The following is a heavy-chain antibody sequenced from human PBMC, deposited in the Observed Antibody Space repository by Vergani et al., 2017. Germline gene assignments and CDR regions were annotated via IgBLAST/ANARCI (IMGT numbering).Heavy chain of an antibody. CDR3: ARRGALGWLPNWFDP. CDR2: ISSSSSYI. CDR1: GFTFRSYS. J-gene: IGHJ5*02. V-gene: IGHV3-21*01. D-gene: IGHD5-12*01. Sequence: EVQLVASGGGLVKPGGSLRLSCAASGFTFRSYSMNWVRQAPGKGLEWVSSISSSSSYIYYADSVKCRFTISRDNATNSLYLQMNSLRAEDTAVYYCARRGALGWLPNWFDPWGQGTLVTVSS.